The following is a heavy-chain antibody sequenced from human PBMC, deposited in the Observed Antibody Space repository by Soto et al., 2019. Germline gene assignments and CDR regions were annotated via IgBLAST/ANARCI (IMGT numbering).Heavy chain of an antibody. Sequence: EVQLVESGGGLGQPGGSLRLSCAASGFSFSNANMNWVRQAPGKGLEWLSFISGSSSVIYYADSVKGRCTIPRYNAKNSLHLQINSLRDEDTAVYYCASGCTNGGCWLMTWGQGTLVTVSS. CDR3: ASGCTNGGCWLMT. D-gene: IGHD2-8*01. V-gene: IGHV3-48*02. CDR2: ISGSSSVI. CDR1: GFSFSNAN. J-gene: IGHJ5*02.